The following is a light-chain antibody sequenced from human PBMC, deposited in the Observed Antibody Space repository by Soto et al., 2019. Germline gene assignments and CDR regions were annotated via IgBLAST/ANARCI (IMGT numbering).Light chain of an antibody. V-gene: IGLV1-51*01. CDR1: NSNIGNNE. CDR2: DNN. Sequence: QSVLTQPPSVSAAPGQKVTLSCSGSNSNIGNNEVSWYQQVPGTAPRLLVYDNNKRPSGIPDRFSDSKSDTSATLVITGLQTGDEADYYCGTWDNNLRAGVFGGGTKVTVL. CDR3: GTWDNNLRAGV. J-gene: IGLJ2*01.